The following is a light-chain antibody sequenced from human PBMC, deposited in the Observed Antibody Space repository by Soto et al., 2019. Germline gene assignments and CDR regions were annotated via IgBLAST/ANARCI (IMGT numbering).Light chain of an antibody. J-gene: IGKJ1*01. V-gene: IGKV3-20*01. CDR3: QQYVDLPWT. Sequence: ALTQSPGTLSSSPGDRATLSCRASQSVSSNYLAWYQQKPGQAPRLLIYGASSIATGSSDRFSGSGAGTDFSLSIARLESEVFVVYFCQQYVDLPWTFGQGTKVK. CDR1: QSVSSNY. CDR2: GAS.